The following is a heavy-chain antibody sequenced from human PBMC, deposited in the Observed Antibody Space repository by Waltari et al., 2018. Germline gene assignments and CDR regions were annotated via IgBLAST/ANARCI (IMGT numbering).Heavy chain of an antibody. J-gene: IGHJ6*02. V-gene: IGHV1-69*05. CDR3: ASLGFRESSDYYYYGMDV. CDR1: GGTFSSYA. D-gene: IGHD3-10*01. Sequence: QVQLVQSGAEVKKPGSSVKVSCKASGGTFSSYAISWVRQAPGQGLEWMGGIIPIFGTANYAQKFQGRVTITTDESTSTAYMELSSLRSEDTAVDYCASLGFRESSDYYYYGMDVWGQGTTVTVSS. CDR2: IIPIFGTA.